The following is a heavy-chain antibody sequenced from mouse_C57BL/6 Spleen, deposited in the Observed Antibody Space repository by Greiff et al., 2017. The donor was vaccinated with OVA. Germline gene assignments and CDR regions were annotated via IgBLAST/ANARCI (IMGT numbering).Heavy chain of an antibody. CDR2: IYPGDGDT. V-gene: IGHV1-82*01. CDR3: APHYDYGGAWFAY. CDR1: GYAFSSSW. J-gene: IGHJ3*01. D-gene: IGHD2-4*01. Sequence: QVQLQQSGPELVKPGASVKISCKASGYAFSSSWMNWVKQRPGKGLEWIGRIYPGDGDTNYNGKFKGKATLTADKSSSTAYMQLSSLTSEDSAVYFGAPHYDYGGAWFAYWGQGTLVTVSA.